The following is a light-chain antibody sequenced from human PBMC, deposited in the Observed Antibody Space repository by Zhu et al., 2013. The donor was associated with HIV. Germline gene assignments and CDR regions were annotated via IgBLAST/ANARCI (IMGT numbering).Light chain of an antibody. CDR3: QQLYNSPRFLLT. CDR2: DAV. Sequence: EIVLTQSPGTLSLSPGERVTLSCRASQSISVNLAWYQQKPGQAPRLLIYDAVKRATGIPARFSGSGSGTEFTLTISSLQPEDFATYYCQQLYNSPRFLLTFGPGTKVDI. J-gene: IGKJ3*01. CDR1: QSISVN. V-gene: IGKV3-15*01.